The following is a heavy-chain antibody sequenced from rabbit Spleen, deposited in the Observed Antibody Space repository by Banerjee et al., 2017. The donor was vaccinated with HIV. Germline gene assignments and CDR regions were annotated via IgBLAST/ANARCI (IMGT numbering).Heavy chain of an antibody. Sequence: QEQLEESGGGLVQPGASLTLTCTASGFSFSGSYWIYWVRQAPGKGLEWIACINSGSDNTYYANWAKGRFPISKTSSTTVTLQMTSLTAADTATYFCARDTGSSFSSYGMDLWGPGTLVTVS. CDR3: ARDTGSSFSSYGMDL. CDR2: INSGSDNT. V-gene: IGHV1S45*01. D-gene: IGHD8-1*01. CDR1: GFSFSGSYW. J-gene: IGHJ6*01.